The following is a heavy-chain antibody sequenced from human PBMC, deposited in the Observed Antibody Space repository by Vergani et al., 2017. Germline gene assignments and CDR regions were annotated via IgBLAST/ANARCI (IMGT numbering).Heavy chain of an antibody. V-gene: IGHV1-2*02. D-gene: IGHD2-8*01. Sequence: QVQLVQSGAEVKKPGASVKVSCKASGYTFTGYYMHWVRQAPGQGLEWMGWINPNSGGTNYAQKFQGRVTITADESTSTAYMELSSLRSEDTAVYYCAREKGKALYATNLYYFDYWGQGTLVTVSS. J-gene: IGHJ4*02. CDR1: GYTFTGYY. CDR3: AREKGKALYATNLYYFDY. CDR2: INPNSGGT.